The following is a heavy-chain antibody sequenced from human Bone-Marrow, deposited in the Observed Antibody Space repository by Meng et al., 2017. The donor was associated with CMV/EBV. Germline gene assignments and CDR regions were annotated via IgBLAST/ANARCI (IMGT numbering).Heavy chain of an antibody. Sequence: SVKVSCKASGGTFSSYTISWVRQAPGQGLEWMGRIIPILGIANYAQKFQGRVTITADKSTSTAYMELSSLRSEDTAIYYCARGIGGSGSLDYWGHGTLVTVSS. J-gene: IGHJ4*01. V-gene: IGHV1-69*02. CDR1: GGTFSSYT. CDR2: IIPILGIA. CDR3: ARGIGGSGSLDY. D-gene: IGHD3-10*01.